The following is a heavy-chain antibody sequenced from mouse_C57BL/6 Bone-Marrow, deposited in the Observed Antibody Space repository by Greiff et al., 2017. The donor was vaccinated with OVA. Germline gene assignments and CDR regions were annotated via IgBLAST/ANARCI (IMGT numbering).Heavy chain of an antibody. CDR3: ARADYYVSSYDAMDY. Sequence: QVQLKQSGAELVRPGASVKLSCKASGYTFTDYYINWVKQRPGQGLEWIARIYPGSGNTYYNEKFKGKATLTAEKSSSTAYMQLSSLTSEDSAVYFCARADYYVSSYDAMDYWGQGTSVTVSS. V-gene: IGHV1-76*01. D-gene: IGHD1-1*01. CDR1: GYTFTDYY. CDR2: IYPGSGNT. J-gene: IGHJ4*01.